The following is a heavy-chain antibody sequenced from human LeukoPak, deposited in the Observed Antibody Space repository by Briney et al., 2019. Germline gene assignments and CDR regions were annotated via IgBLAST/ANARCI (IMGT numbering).Heavy chain of an antibody. CDR3: ARAMDDILTGHWFDP. D-gene: IGHD3-9*01. CDR2: IYTSGST. Sequence: SETLSLTCTVSGGSISSYYWSWIRQPAGKGLEWIGRIYTSGSTNYNPSLTSRVTMSVDTSKNQFSLKLSSVTAADTAVYYCARAMDDILTGHWFDPWGQGTLVTVSS. V-gene: IGHV4-4*07. CDR1: GGSISSYY. J-gene: IGHJ5*02.